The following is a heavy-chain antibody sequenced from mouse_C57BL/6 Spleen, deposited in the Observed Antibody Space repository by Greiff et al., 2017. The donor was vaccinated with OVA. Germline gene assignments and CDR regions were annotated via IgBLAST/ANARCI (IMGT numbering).Heavy chain of an antibody. J-gene: IGHJ4*01. Sequence: VQLQQSGPGLVAPSQSLSITCTVSGFSLTSYGVDWVRQSPGKGLEWLGVIWGVGSTNYNSALKSRLSISKDNSKSQVFLKMNSLQTDDTAMYYCASDPTGTGAMDYWGQGTSVTVSS. CDR2: IWGVGST. CDR3: ASDPTGTGAMDY. V-gene: IGHV2-6*01. D-gene: IGHD4-1*02. CDR1: GFSLTSYG.